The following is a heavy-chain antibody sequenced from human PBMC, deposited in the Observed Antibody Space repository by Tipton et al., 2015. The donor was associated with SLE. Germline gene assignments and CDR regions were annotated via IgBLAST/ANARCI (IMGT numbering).Heavy chain of an antibody. CDR3: ARHAAAHFDI. V-gene: IGHV4-59*08. CDR1: GGSISSYY. CDR2: IYYSGST. J-gene: IGHJ3*02. D-gene: IGHD2-15*01. Sequence: TLSLTCTVSGGSISSYYWRWIRQHPGKGLEWIGYIYYSGSTYYNPSLKSRVTISVDTSKNQFSLKLSSVTAADTAVYYCARHAAAHFDIWGQGTMVTVSS.